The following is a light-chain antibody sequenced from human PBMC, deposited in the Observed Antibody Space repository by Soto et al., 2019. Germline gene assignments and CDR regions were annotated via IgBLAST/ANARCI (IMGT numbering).Light chain of an antibody. V-gene: IGKV1D-12*01. Sequence: DIPMTQSPSSVSASVGDRVSITCRASQDVSSWLAWYQQKPGKAPKLLIYAASSLQSGVPSRFSGSGSGTDFTLTISSLQPEDFATYFCQQVNRFPITFGQGTRLEIK. J-gene: IGKJ5*01. CDR3: QQVNRFPIT. CDR2: AAS. CDR1: QDVSSW.